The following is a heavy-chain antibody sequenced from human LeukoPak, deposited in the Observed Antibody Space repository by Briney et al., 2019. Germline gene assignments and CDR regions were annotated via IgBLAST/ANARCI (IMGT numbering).Heavy chain of an antibody. CDR2: IIPIFGTA. J-gene: IGHJ4*02. CDR1: GGTFSSYA. Sequence: SVKVSCKASGGTFSSYAISWVRQAPGQGLEWMGRIIPIFGTANYAQKFQGRVTITTDESTSTAYMELSSLRSEDTAVYYCARDLGKYSSSWYGGDYWGQGTLVTVSS. D-gene: IGHD6-13*01. CDR3: ARDLGKYSSSWYGGDY. V-gene: IGHV1-69*05.